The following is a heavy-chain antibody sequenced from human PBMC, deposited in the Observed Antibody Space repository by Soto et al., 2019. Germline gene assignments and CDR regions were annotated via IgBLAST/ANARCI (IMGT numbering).Heavy chain of an antibody. Sequence: GGSLRLSCEGSGFTFSDYYISWIRQAPGKGLEWISYSSNSGTFSRYADSVKGRFTISRDNSKNTLYLQMNSLRAEDTAIYYCAKDQSNSNPLYYFDFWGPGTLVTVSS. D-gene: IGHD3-22*01. J-gene: IGHJ4*02. V-gene: IGHV3-11*05. CDR3: AKDQSNSNPLYYFDF. CDR1: GFTFSDYY. CDR2: SSNSGTFS.